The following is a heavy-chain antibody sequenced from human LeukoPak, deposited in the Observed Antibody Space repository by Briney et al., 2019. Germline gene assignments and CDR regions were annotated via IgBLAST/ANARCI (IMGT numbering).Heavy chain of an antibody. V-gene: IGHV1-69*05. J-gene: IGHJ4*02. D-gene: IGHD6-6*01. CDR3: ARDSEYSSSPSYYFDH. CDR2: IIPIFGTA. CDR1: GGTFSSYA. Sequence: ASVKVSCKTSGGTFSSYAISWVRQAPGHGLEWRGRIIPIFGTANYAQKSQGRVTITTDESTSTAYMELSSLRSEDTAVYYCARDSEYSSSPSYYFDHWGQGTRVTVSS.